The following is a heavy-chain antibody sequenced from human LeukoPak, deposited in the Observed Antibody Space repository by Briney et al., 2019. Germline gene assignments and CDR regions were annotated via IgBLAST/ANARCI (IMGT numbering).Heavy chain of an antibody. CDR1: GLIFRNYA. J-gene: IGHJ6*03. CDR2: ISGSGCNA. Sequence: GGSLRLSCAASGLIFRNYAMSWVRQAPGKGLEWVSSISGSGCNAYYADSMKGRFAISRDNSKSLLFLQMHSLTAEDTAIYYCAKVGGTDHYYYMDVWGKGTTVTVSS. D-gene: IGHD3-16*01. CDR3: AKVGGTDHYYYMDV. V-gene: IGHV3-23*01.